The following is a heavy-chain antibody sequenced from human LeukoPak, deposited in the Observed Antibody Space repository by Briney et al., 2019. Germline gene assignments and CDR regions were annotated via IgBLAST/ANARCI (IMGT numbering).Heavy chain of an antibody. V-gene: IGHV1-18*03. CDR1: GYTFTSFA. J-gene: IGHJ4*02. Sequence: GASVKVSCKASGYTFTSFAISWVRQAPGQGLEWMGWISAYNGNTNYAQKLQGRVTMTTDTSTSTAYLEVRSLRSDDMAVYYCARDELQGVSGLGYCANGVCSKTFDYWGQGTLVTVSS. CDR2: ISAYNGNT. D-gene: IGHD2-8*01. CDR3: ARDELQGVSGLGYCANGVCSKTFDY.